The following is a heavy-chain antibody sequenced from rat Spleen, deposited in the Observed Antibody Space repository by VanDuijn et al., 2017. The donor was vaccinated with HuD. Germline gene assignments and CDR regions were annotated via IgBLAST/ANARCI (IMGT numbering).Heavy chain of an antibody. D-gene: IGHD1-2*01. CDR1: FYSITSSYK. Sequence: EVQLQESGPGLVKPSQSLSLTCSVTFYSITSSYKWNWIRKFPGNKLEWMGYIDSVGSTNSNPSPRSRISIARYTSKNTFFLRVNSVMIDDTATDCCARGTNYIYPYWGQGVMVKVSS. CDR2: IDSVGST. J-gene: IGHJ2*01. CDR3: ARGTNYIYPY. V-gene: IGHV3-3*01.